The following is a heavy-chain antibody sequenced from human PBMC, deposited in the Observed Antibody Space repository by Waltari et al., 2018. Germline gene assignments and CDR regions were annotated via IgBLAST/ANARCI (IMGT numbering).Heavy chain of an antibody. V-gene: IGHV3-23*01. CDR1: GFNFSSYA. Sequence: EVQLLESGGGLVQPGGSLRLSCAASGFNFSSYAMSWVRQAPGKGLELVSAISGSGGSTYYADSVKGRFTISRDNSKNTLYLQMNSLRAEDTAVYYCAKDKRSSTSCIDYWGQGTLVTVSS. D-gene: IGHD2-2*01. CDR2: ISGSGGST. J-gene: IGHJ4*02. CDR3: AKDKRSSTSCIDY.